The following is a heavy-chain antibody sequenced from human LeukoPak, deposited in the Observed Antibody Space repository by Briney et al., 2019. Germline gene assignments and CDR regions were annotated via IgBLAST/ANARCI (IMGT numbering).Heavy chain of an antibody. CDR1: GFTFSSYS. CDR3: ARGHTMILVVNYFDY. Sequence: GGSLRLSCAASGFTFSSYSMNWVRQAPGKGLEWVSSISSSSSYIYYANSVKGRFTISRDNAKNSLYLQMNSLRAEDTAVYYCARGHTMILVVNYFDYWGQGTLVTVSS. D-gene: IGHD3-22*01. CDR2: ISSSSSYI. V-gene: IGHV3-21*01. J-gene: IGHJ4*02.